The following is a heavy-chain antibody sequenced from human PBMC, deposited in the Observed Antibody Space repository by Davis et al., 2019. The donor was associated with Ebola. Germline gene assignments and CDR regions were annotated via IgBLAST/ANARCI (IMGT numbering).Heavy chain of an antibody. Sequence: GGSLRLSCAASGSTFSSYAMSWVRQAPGKGLEWVSAISGSGGSTYYADSVKGRFTVSRDNYDNTLYLEMNSLRAEDTAVYYCAVHSDFSLGGSSVVYGMDVWGQGTTVTVFS. CDR1: GSTFSSYA. J-gene: IGHJ6*02. CDR3: AVHSDFSLGGSSVVYGMDV. D-gene: IGHD4-23*01. CDR2: ISGSGGST. V-gene: IGHV3-23*01.